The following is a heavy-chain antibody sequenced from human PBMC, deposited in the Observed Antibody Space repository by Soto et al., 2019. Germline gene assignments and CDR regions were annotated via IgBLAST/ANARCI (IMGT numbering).Heavy chain of an antibody. V-gene: IGHV4-31*03. CDR1: GCSISSGVYC. CDR3: ARAPAGLPSFGELLYSYYGMDV. D-gene: IGHD3-10*01. J-gene: IGHJ6*02. CDR2: IYYSGST. Sequence: SETLSLTCTFSGCSISSGVYCLRWIRPHPGKGLEWIGYIYYSGSTYYNPSLKSRVTISVDTSKNQFSLKLSSVTAADTAVYYCARAPAGLPSFGELLYSYYGMDVWGQGTTVTVSS.